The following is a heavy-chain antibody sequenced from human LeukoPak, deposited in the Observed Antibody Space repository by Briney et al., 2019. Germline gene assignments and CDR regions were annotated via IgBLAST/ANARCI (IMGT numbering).Heavy chain of an antibody. CDR3: ARDKALLKGLVHYHFDY. J-gene: IGHJ4*02. Sequence: ASVKVSCKASGYTFSNYYMHWVRQAPGQGLEWMGILNPGGGTTTYAQKFQGRVTMTRDTSTSTVYMELSSLRSEDTAVYYCARDKALLKGLVHYHFDYWGQGTLVTVPS. CDR1: GYTFSNYY. CDR2: LNPGGGTT. V-gene: IGHV1-46*01. D-gene: IGHD6-19*01.